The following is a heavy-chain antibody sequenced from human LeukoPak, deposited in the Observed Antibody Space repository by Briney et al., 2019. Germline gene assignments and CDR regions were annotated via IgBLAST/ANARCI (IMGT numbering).Heavy chain of an antibody. V-gene: IGHV1-69*05. J-gene: IGHJ5*02. CDR2: IMPLFGTA. Sequence: SVKVSCKTSGGTFNNSAISWVRQAPGQGLEWLGGIMPLFGTAGYAQKFQCRVTITKDESTRTVYLELTSLTSDDTAVYYCARDVHGDYGSGWFDPWGQGTLVSVSS. CDR3: ARDVHGDYGSGWFDP. D-gene: IGHD4-17*01. CDR1: GGTFNNSA.